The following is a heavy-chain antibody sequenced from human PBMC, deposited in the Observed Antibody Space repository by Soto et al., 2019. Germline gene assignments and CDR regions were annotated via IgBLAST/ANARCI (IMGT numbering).Heavy chain of an antibody. CDR3: ARTVGGFWGCFLSPSDGVFDI. CDR1: GYTFTSYD. J-gene: IGHJ3*02. V-gene: IGHV1-8*01. Sequence: ASVKVSCKASGYTFTSYDINWVRQATGQGLEWMGWMNPNSGNTGYAQKFQGRVTMTRNTSISTAYMELSSLRSEDTAVYYCARTVGGFWGCFLSPSDGVFDIGAKGTRVTVS. D-gene: IGHD3-16*01. CDR2: MNPNSGNT.